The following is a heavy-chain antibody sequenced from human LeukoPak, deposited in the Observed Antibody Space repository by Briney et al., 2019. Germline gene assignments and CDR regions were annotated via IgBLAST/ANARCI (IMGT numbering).Heavy chain of an antibody. J-gene: IGHJ4*02. V-gene: IGHV4-61*01. CDR1: GGSISSSSYY. D-gene: IGHD5-18*01. CDR3: ARGVQLWHFDY. Sequence: KPSETLSLTCTVSGGSISSSSYYWSWIRQPPGEGLEWIGYIYYSGSTNYNPSLKSRVTISVDTSKNQFSLKLSSVTAADTAVYYCARGVQLWHFDYWGQGTLVTVSS. CDR2: IYYSGST.